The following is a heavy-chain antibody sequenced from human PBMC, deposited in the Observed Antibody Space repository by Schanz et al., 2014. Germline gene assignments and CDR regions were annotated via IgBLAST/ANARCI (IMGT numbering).Heavy chain of an antibody. Sequence: EVQLVESGGGLVQPGGSLRLSCETSGFTFSNHAMSWVRQAPGKGLEWVSAISGRGGRTYYADSVKGRFTISRDNSKNTLYLQMNSLRAEDTAVYYCARGYSNIWSPMAYWGQGTLVAVSS. CDR3: ARGYSNIWSPMAY. J-gene: IGHJ4*02. V-gene: IGHV3-23*04. D-gene: IGHD6-13*01. CDR1: GFTFSNHA. CDR2: ISGRGGRT.